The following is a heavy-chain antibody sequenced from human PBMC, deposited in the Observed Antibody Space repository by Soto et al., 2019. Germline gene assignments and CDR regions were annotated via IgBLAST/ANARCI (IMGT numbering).Heavy chain of an antibody. CDR1: GGSISTTAYH. CDR3: VRHLRLGSVSDWLAYFDS. CDR2: MSHSGDS. V-gene: IGHV4-39*01. J-gene: IGHJ4*02. D-gene: IGHD6-19*01. Sequence: QVQLQESGPGLVKPSETLSLTCTVSGGSISTTAYHWGWIRQPPGKGLEWLGSMSHSGDSYYNPSLKRRASGSVDTSKRQVSLKVTSVTAADTAIYYCVRHLRLGSVSDWLAYFDSWGQGSLVTVSS.